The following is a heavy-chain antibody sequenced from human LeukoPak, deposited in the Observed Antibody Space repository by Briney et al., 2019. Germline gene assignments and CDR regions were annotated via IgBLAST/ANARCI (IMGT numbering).Heavy chain of an antibody. V-gene: IGHV4-59*01. J-gene: IGHJ4*02. CDR3: ARAGPSDYDILTGYLPPGYFDY. CDR2: IYYSGST. D-gene: IGHD3-9*01. Sequence: SETLSLTCTVPGGSISSYYWSWIRQPPGKGLEWIGYIYYSGSTNYNPSLKSRVTISVDTSKNQFSLKQSCVTAADTAVYYCARAGPSDYDILTGYLPPGYFDYWGQGTLVTVSS. CDR1: GGSISSYY.